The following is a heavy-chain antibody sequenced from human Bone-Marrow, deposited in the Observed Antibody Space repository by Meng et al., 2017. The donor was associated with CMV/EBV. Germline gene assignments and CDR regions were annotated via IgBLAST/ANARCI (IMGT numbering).Heavy chain of an antibody. D-gene: IGHD3-10*01. CDR3: AKDRRMRGVIIGGNDFDY. V-gene: IGHV3-33*06. J-gene: IGHJ4*02. CDR1: GFTFSSYG. Sequence: GESLKISCAASGFTFSSYGMHWVRQAPGKGLEWVAVIWYDGSNKYYADSVKGRFTISRDNSKKTLYLQMNSLRAEDTAVYYCAKDRRMRGVIIGGNDFDYWGQGTLVTVSS. CDR2: IWYDGSNK.